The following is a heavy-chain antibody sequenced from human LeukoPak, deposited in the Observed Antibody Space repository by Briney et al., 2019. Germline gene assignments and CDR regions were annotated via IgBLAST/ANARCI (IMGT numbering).Heavy chain of an antibody. CDR1: GGSISSYY. J-gene: IGHJ4*02. D-gene: IGHD4-17*01. Sequence: SETLSLTCTVSGGSISSYYWSWIRQPPGKGLEWIGYIYYSGSTYYNPSLKSRVTISVDTSKNQFSLKLSSVTAADTAVYYCARGSATVTQGLDYWGQGTLVTVSS. CDR3: ARGSATVTQGLDY. CDR2: IYYSGST. V-gene: IGHV4-59*12.